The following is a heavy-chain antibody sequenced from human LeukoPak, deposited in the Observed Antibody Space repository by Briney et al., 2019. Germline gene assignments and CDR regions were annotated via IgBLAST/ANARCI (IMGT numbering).Heavy chain of an antibody. CDR1: GYTFTSYG. D-gene: IGHD2-2*01. CDR3: ASRSAGKYCSSTSCYSDDYYMDV. V-gene: IGHV1-18*01. Sequence: ASVKVSCKASGYTFTSYGISWVRQAPGQGLEWMGWISAYNGNTNYAQKLQGRVTMTTDTSTSTAYMELRSLRSDDTAVYYCASRSAGKYCSSTSCYSDDYYMDVWGKGTTVTVSS. CDR2: ISAYNGNT. J-gene: IGHJ6*03.